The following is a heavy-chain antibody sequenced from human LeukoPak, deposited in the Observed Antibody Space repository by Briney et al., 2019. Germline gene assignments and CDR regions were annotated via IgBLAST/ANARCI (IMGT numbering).Heavy chain of an antibody. Sequence: GGSLRLSCAASGFTFGSFAMTWVRQAPGKGLEWVSSVSGSGGSTYYADSVKGRFTVSRDNSKNTLYLQMKSLRAEDTAVYFCAKSRRQSGTYFDYWGQGTLVTAPS. CDR3: AKSRRQSGTYFDY. CDR2: VSGSGGST. J-gene: IGHJ4*02. CDR1: GFTFGSFA. D-gene: IGHD1-26*01. V-gene: IGHV3-23*01.